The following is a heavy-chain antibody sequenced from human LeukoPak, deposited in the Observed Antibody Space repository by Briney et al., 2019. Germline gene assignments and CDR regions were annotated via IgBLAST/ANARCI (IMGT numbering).Heavy chain of an antibody. V-gene: IGHV3-15*01. CDR1: GFTFSEAW. D-gene: IGHD3-10*01. Sequence: GGSLRLSCAVSGFTFSEAWMNWVRQAPGKGLEWVARIKRKIDSGAIDYAASVKGRFTISRDDSKNTVYLQMSSLTTEDTAVYYCGLGSGRSDFDYWGQGTLVTVSS. CDR2: IKRKIDSGAI. J-gene: IGHJ4*02. CDR3: GLGSGRSDFDY.